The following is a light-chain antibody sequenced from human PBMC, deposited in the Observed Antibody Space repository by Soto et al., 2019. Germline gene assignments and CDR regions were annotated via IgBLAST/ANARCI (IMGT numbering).Light chain of an antibody. CDR1: SSDVGAYDF. V-gene: IGLV2-14*01. CDR3: SSYTTRSTLV. CDR2: DVT. J-gene: IGLJ2*01. Sequence: QAVLTQPASVSGSPGQSITISCTGTSSDVGAYDFVSWYQHYPGKAPKLVTFDVTHRPPGISDRFSGSKSANTASLTISGLQAEYEAFYYCSSYTTRSTLVFGGGTQLTVL.